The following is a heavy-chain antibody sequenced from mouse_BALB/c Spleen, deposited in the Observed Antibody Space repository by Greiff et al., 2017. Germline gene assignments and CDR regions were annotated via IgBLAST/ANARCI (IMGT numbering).Heavy chain of an antibody. D-gene: IGHD1-2*01. CDR3: ARDYGYYFDD. CDR1: GYAFSSYW. V-gene: IGHV1-80*01. CDR2: IYPGDGDT. Sequence: VKVVESGAELVRPGSSVKISCKASGYAFSSYWMNWVKQRPGQGLEWIGQIYPGDGDTNSNGKFKGKATLTADKSSSTAYMQLSSLTSEDSAVYFGARDYGYYFDDWGQGTTLTVSS. J-gene: IGHJ2*01.